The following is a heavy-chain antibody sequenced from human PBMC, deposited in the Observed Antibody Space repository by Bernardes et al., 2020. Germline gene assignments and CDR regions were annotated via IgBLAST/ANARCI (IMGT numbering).Heavy chain of an antibody. CDR1: GGSFSGYY. Sequence: SETLSLTCAVYGGSFSGYYWSWIRQPPGKGLEWIGEINHSGSTNYNPSLKSRVTISVDTSKNQFSLKLSSVTAADTAVYYCARGEVLVVYAPFDYWGQGTLVTVSS. CDR3: ARGEVLVVYAPFDY. CDR2: INHSGST. D-gene: IGHD2-8*02. V-gene: IGHV4-34*01. J-gene: IGHJ4*02.